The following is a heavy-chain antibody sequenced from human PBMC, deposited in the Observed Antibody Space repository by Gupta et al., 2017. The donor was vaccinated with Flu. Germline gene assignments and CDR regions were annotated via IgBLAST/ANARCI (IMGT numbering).Heavy chain of an antibody. CDR2: IIPIFGTA. Sequence: WVRQAPGQGLEWMGGIIPIFGTANYAQKFQGRVTITADESTSTAYMELSSLRSEDTAVYYCARGEEYYYDSSGYNNWFDPWGQGTLVTVSS. J-gene: IGHJ5*02. D-gene: IGHD3-22*01. CDR3: ARGEEYYYDSSGYNNWFDP. V-gene: IGHV1-69*01.